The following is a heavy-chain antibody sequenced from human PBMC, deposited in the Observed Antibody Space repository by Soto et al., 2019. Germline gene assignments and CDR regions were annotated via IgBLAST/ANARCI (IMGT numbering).Heavy chain of an antibody. V-gene: IGHV3-73*02. CDR1: GFTFSGSA. CDR3: TSHGTTGTTTLTTG. CDR2: IRSKANSYAT. J-gene: IGHJ4*02. D-gene: IGHD1-1*01. Sequence: EVQLVESGGGLVQPRGSLKLSCAASGFTFSGSAMHWVRQASGKGLEWVGRIRSKANSYATAYAASVKGRFTISRDDSKNTAYLQMNSLKTEDTAVYYCTSHGTTGTTTLTTGWGQGTLVTVSS.